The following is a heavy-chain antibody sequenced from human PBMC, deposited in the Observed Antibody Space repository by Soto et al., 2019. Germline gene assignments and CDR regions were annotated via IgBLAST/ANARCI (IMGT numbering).Heavy chain of an antibody. Sequence: QVQLVQSGAEVKKPGASVKVSCKASGYSFTSYDMNWVRQAPGQGLGWMGWVNPNSGDTDYAQKSQDRVSMTTATSIRTAYMELSSLRSEDTAVYYCATVSFLAPLTGAEIFDFWGQGTMVTVSS. D-gene: IGHD3-3*01. CDR1: GYSFTSYD. CDR2: VNPNSGDT. CDR3: ATVSFLAPLTGAEIFDF. J-gene: IGHJ3*01. V-gene: IGHV1-8*01.